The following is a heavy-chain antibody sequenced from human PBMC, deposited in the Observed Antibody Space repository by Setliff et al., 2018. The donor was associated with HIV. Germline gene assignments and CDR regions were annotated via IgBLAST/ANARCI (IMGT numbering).Heavy chain of an antibody. D-gene: IGHD3-3*01. CDR2: INTNTGNP. J-gene: IGHJ4*02. V-gene: IGHV7-4-1*02. Sequence: ASVKVSCKASGYTLSHYAMNWVRQAPGQGLEWMGWINTNTGNPTYAQGFTGRFVFSLDTSVSTAYLQISSLKAEDTAVYYCARGTRYNFWNIYYIPHEDFDYWGQGTLVTVSS. CDR3: ARGTRYNFWNIYYIPHEDFDY. CDR1: GYTLSHYA.